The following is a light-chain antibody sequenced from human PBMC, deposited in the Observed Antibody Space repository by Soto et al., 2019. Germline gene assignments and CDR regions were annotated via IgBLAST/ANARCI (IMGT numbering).Light chain of an antibody. Sequence: QSALTQPPSASGSPGQSVTISCTGTSSDVGGYNYVSWYQQHPGKAPKLMIYEVSNRPSGVPDRFSGSKSGNTASLTVSGLQAEDEADYYCSSYAGSKGVVFGGGTKLTVL. J-gene: IGLJ2*01. CDR3: SSYAGSKGVV. CDR2: EVS. V-gene: IGLV2-8*01. CDR1: SSDVGGYNY.